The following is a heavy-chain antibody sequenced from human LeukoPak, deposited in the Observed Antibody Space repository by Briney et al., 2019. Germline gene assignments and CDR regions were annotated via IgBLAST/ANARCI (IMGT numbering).Heavy chain of an antibody. CDR2: ISGSGGST. CDR3: AREYGATPRDAFDI. Sequence: GGTLRLSCAASGFTFSSYGMSWVRQAPGKGLEWVSAISGSGGSTYYADSVKGRFTISRDNAKNSLYLQMNSLRAEDTAVYYCAREYGATPRDAFDIWGQGTMVTVSS. V-gene: IGHV3-23*01. D-gene: IGHD5-12*01. CDR1: GFTFSSYG. J-gene: IGHJ3*02.